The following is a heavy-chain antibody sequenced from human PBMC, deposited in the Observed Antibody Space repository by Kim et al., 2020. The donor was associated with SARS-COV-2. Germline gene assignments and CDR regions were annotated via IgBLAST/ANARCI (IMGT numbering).Heavy chain of an antibody. CDR3: ASQRTTYRADFWSGDYYYYYYGMDV. Sequence: SVKVSCKASGGTFSSYAISWVRQAPGQGLEWMGRIIPILGIANYAQKFQGRVTITADKSTSTAYMELSSLRSEDTAVYYCASQRTTYRADFWSGDYYYYYYGMDVWGQGTTVTVSS. V-gene: IGHV1-69*04. J-gene: IGHJ6*02. D-gene: IGHD3-3*01. CDR2: IIPILGIA. CDR1: GGTFSSYA.